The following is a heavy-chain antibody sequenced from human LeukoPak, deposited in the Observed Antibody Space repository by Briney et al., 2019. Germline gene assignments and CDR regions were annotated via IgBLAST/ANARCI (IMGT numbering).Heavy chain of an antibody. CDR1: GFTFSTNT. D-gene: IGHD1-14*01. Sequence: GGSLRLSCAASGFTFSTNTMHWVRQAPGKGLEWVAVISYDGSNKYYADSVKGRFTISRDTSKNTLYLQMNSLRAEDTAVYYCARSRSDAFDIWGQGTMVTVSS. CDR3: ARSRSDAFDI. CDR2: ISYDGSNK. V-gene: IGHV3-30-3*01. J-gene: IGHJ3*02.